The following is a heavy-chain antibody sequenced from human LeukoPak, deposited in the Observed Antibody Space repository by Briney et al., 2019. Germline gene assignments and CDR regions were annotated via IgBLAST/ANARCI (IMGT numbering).Heavy chain of an antibody. CDR1: GFTFSSYA. V-gene: IGHV3-48*03. CDR2: ISSSGSTI. CDR3: AGLGITMIGGV. Sequence: AGGSLRLSCAASGFTFSSYAMNWVRQAPGKGLEWVSYISSSGSTIYYAGSVKGRLTISRDNAKNSLYLQMNSLRAEDTAVYYCAGLGITMIGGVWGKGTTVTISS. D-gene: IGHD3-10*02. J-gene: IGHJ6*04.